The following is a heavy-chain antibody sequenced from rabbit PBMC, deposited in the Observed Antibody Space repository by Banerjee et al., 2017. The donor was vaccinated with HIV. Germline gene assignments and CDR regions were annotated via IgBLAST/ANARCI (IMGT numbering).Heavy chain of an antibody. CDR1: GFTLSSYW. V-gene: IGHV1S40*01. J-gene: IGHJ4*01. CDR2: IYAGSSGST. D-gene: IGHD2-1*01. Sequence: QSLEESGGDLVKPGASLTLTCTASGFTLSSYWMYWVRQTPGKGLEWIACIYAGSSGSTWYASWAKGRFTISKASSTTVTLQMTSLTAADTATYFCARYRHDYGVALDLWGQGTLVTVS. CDR3: ARYRHDYGVALDL.